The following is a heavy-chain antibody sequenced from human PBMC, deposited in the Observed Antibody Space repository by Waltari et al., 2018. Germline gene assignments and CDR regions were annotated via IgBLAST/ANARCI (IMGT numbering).Heavy chain of an antibody. D-gene: IGHD1-26*01. Sequence: EVQLVESGGGLVKPGGSLRLSCAASGFTFSRYRMNWVRQAPGKWLGWFSSISSSSSYIYYADSVKGRFTISRDNAKNSLYLQMNSLRAEDTAVYYCARDPGSYLDYWGQGTLVTVSS. CDR2: ISSSSSYI. CDR3: ARDPGSYLDY. CDR1: GFTFSRYR. V-gene: IGHV3-21*01. J-gene: IGHJ4*02.